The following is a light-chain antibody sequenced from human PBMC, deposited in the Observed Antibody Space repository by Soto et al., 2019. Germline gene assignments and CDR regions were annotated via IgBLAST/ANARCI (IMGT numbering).Light chain of an antibody. CDR2: DAS. CDR1: QSVSSY. V-gene: IGKV3-11*01. Sequence: EIVLTQSLATLSLSPGERATLSCRASQSVSSYLAWYQHKPGQAPRLLIYDASNRATGIPARFSGSGSGTDFTLTISSLEPEDFAVYYCQQRADWPPLTFGGGTKVEIK. J-gene: IGKJ4*01. CDR3: QQRADWPPLT.